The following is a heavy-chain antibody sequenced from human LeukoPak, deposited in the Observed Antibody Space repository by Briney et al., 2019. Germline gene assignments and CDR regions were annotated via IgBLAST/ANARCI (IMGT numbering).Heavy chain of an antibody. CDR3: ARGSSWAFTITMVRGVIHFDY. V-gene: IGHV3-21*01. Sequence: KSGGSLRLSCAASGFTFSSYSMNWVRQAPGKGLEWVSSISSSSSYIYYADSVKGRFTISRDNAKNSLYLQMNSLRAEGTAVYYCARGSSWAFTITMVRGVIHFDYWGQGTLVTVSS. J-gene: IGHJ4*02. CDR1: GFTFSSYS. CDR2: ISSSSSYI. D-gene: IGHD3-10*01.